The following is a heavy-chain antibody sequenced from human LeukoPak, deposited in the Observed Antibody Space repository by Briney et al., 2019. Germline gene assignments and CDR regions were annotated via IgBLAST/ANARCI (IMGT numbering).Heavy chain of an antibody. J-gene: IGHJ6*03. Sequence: SETLSLTCAVYGGTFSGYYWSWIRQPPGKGLEWIGEINHSGSTNYNPSLKSRVIITVDTSKNQFSLKLSSVTAADTAVYYCARSFTGDVWGKGTTVSVS. CDR3: ARSFTGDV. CDR2: INHSGST. D-gene: IGHD2-8*02. V-gene: IGHV4-34*01. CDR1: GGTFSGYY.